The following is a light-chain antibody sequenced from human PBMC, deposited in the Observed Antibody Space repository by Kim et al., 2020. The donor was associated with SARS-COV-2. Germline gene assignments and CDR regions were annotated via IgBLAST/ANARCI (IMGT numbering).Light chain of an antibody. V-gene: IGLV1-40*01. J-gene: IGLJ2*01. CDR3: QSFDSSLSGSV. Sequence: QRVTISCTGSSSSIGAGYDVHWYQQLPGTAPKLLIYSNNNRPSGVPDRFSGSKSGTSASLAITGLQAEDEADYYCQSFDSSLSGSVFGGGTQLTVL. CDR1: SSSIGAGYD. CDR2: SNN.